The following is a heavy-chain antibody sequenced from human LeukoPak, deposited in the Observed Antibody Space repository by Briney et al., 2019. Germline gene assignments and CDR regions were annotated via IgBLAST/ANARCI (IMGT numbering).Heavy chain of an antibody. D-gene: IGHD3-10*01. Sequence: ASVNVSCKASGGTFSSYAISWGRQAPGQGLEWMGGIIPIFGTANYAQTSQGRVTITADKSTSTAYMELSSLRSEDTAVYYCARGHYYGSGSYHYYYYMDVWGKGTTVTVSS. CDR2: IIPIFGTA. CDR1: GGTFSSYA. V-gene: IGHV1-69*06. J-gene: IGHJ6*03. CDR3: ARGHYYGSGSYHYYYYMDV.